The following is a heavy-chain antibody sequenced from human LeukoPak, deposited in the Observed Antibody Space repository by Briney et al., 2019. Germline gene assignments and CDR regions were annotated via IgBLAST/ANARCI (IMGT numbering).Heavy chain of an antibody. CDR2: ISSSSSYI. Sequence: GGSLRLSYAASGFTFSNFAMHWVRQAPGKGLEWVSSISSSSSYIYYADSVKGRFTISRDNAKNSLCLQMNGLRAEDTAVYYCARDVRGHIVVVTATYWYFDLWGRGTLVTVSS. CDR3: ARDVRGHIVVVTATYWYFDL. J-gene: IGHJ2*01. CDR1: GFTFSNFA. D-gene: IGHD2-21*02. V-gene: IGHV3-21*01.